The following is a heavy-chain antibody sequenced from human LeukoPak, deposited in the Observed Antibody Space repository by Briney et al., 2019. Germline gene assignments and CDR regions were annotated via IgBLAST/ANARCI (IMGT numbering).Heavy chain of an antibody. D-gene: IGHD1-1*01. Sequence: PGGSLRLSCAAPGFTFSDYDMHWVRHATGKGLEWVSAIGTAGDTYYTGSVKGRFTISRENAKNSLYLQMNSLRAGDTAVYYCARVAKERVGGVYYFDYWGQGTLVTVSS. CDR3: ARVAKERVGGVYYFDY. V-gene: IGHV3-13*01. J-gene: IGHJ4*02. CDR2: IGTAGDT. CDR1: GFTFSDYD.